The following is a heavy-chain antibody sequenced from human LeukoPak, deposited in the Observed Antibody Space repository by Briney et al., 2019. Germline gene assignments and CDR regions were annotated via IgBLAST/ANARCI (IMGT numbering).Heavy chain of an antibody. J-gene: IGHJ5*02. CDR1: GFTFNSYT. CDR2: ISPSGSST. Sequence: PGGSLRLSCTASGFTFNSYTMNWVRQAPGKGLEWASSISPSGSSTWHADSAKGRFTISRDNAKNSVLLQMTNLRVDDTAVYYCGRDFLGESGAGGPWGQGILVTVSS. V-gene: IGHV3-21*01. D-gene: IGHD3-10*01. CDR3: GRDFLGESGAGGP.